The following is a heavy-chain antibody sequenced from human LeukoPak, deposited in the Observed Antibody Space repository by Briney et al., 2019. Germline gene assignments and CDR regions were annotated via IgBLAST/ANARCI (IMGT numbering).Heavy chain of an antibody. CDR1: GFAVSSTY. D-gene: IGHD2-15*01. Sequence: GGSLRLSCAASGFAVSSTYMSWVRQAPGKGLEWVSVIYSGGNIYYIDSVKGRFTISRDTSKNTLYLQMNSLRAEDTAVYYCASRHCSGGGCYFAGADPFDYWGQGTLVTVSS. CDR3: ASRHCSGGGCYFAGADPFDY. J-gene: IGHJ4*02. CDR2: IYSGGNI. V-gene: IGHV3-53*01.